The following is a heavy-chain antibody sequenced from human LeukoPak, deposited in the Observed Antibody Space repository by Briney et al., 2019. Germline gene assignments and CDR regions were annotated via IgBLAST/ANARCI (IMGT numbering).Heavy chain of an antibody. CDR3: ARSPLTVAGDY. CDR1: GGSFSGYY. J-gene: IGHJ4*02. V-gene: IGHV4-34*01. D-gene: IGHD6-19*01. CDR2: INHNGST. Sequence: SETLSLTCAVYGGSFSGYYWSWIRQPPGKGLEWIGEINHNGSTNYNPSLKSRVTISVDTSKNQFSLKLSSVTAADTAVYYCARSPLTVAGDYWGQGTLVTVSS.